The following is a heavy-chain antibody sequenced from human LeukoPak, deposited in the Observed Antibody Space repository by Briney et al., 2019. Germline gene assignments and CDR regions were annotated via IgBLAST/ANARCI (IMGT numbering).Heavy chain of an antibody. CDR3: ARAPVSDTIMFDP. V-gene: IGHV1-46*01. D-gene: IGHD3-3*01. J-gene: IGHJ5*02. CDR1: GYTFTSYY. Sequence: GASVKVSCKASGYTFTSYYMHWVRQAPGQGLEWMGIINPSGGSTSYAQKFQGRVTMTRDTSISTAYMELSRLRSDDTAVYYCARAPVSDTIMFDPWGQGTLVTVSS. CDR2: INPSGGST.